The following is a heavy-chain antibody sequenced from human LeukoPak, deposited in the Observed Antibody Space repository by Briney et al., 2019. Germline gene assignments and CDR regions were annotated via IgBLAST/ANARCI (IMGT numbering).Heavy chain of an antibody. CDR1: GFTFSSYS. CDR2: ISSSSSYI. CDR3: ARGNGPYDILTGYYTPHFFDY. V-gene: IGHV3-21*01. Sequence: GGSLRLSCAASGFTFSSYSMNWVRQAPGKGLEWVSSISSSSSYIYYADSVKGRFTISRDNAKNSLYLQMNSLRAEDTAVYYCARGNGPYDILTGYYTPHFFDYWGRGTLVTVSS. J-gene: IGHJ4*02. D-gene: IGHD3-9*01.